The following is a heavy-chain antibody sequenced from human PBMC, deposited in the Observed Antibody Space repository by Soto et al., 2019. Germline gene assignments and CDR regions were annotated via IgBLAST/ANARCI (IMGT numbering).Heavy chain of an antibody. CDR1: GYSCTIYC. D-gene: IGHD6-19*01. CDR2: IYPGDSDT. Sequence: GESLKISCEGSGYSCTIYCIGLVRQMPGKGLEWMGIIYPGDSDTRYSPSFQGQATISADKSISTAYLQWSSLKASDTAMYYCARLIAVAVDYWGQGTLVTVSS. V-gene: IGHV5-51*01. CDR3: ARLIAVAVDY. J-gene: IGHJ4*02.